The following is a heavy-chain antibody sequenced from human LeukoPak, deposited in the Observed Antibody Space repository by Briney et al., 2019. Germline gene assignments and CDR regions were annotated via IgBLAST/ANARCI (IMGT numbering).Heavy chain of an antibody. J-gene: IGHJ2*01. CDR2: IYYTGNS. V-gene: IGHV4-39*01. CDR1: GVSISSGTHY. Sequence: PSETVSLTCTVSGVSISSGTHYWGWIRQPPGKGLEWIGNIYYTGNSFDNPSLKSRVTISVDTSKSQFSLKLSSVTAADTAVYYCARLAGTYLNYWFFDLWGRGTLVTVPS. D-gene: IGHD1-26*01. CDR3: ARLAGTYLNYWFFDL.